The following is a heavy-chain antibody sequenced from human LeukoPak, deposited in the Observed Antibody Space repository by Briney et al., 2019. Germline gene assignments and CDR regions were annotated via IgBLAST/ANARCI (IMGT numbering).Heavy chain of an antibody. CDR3: ARVTTVVTLDY. Sequence: SETLSLTCTVSGGSISSYYWRWIRHPPGKGLEWIGYIYYSGSTNYIPSLKSRVTISVDTSKNQFSLKLSSVTAADTAVYYCARVTTVVTLDYWGQGTLVTVSS. D-gene: IGHD4-23*01. V-gene: IGHV4-59*01. J-gene: IGHJ4*02. CDR2: IYYSGST. CDR1: GGSISSYY.